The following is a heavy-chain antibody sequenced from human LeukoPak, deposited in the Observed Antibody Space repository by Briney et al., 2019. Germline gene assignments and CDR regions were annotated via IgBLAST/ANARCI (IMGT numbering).Heavy chain of an antibody. CDR3: ARPGGYSYGPIGC. V-gene: IGHV5-51*01. D-gene: IGHD5-18*01. CDR2: IYPGESDT. Sequence: GESLKISSKGSVYSFTSYWIGWVRQMPGKGLEWMGIIYPGESDTRYSPSFQGQVTISADKSISTAYLQWSSLKASDTARYYCARPGGYSYGPIGCWGQGTLVTVSS. J-gene: IGHJ4*02. CDR1: VYSFTSYW.